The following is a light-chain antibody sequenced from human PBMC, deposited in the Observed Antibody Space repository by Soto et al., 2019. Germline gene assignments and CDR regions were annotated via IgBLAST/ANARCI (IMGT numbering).Light chain of an antibody. J-gene: IGKJ1*01. V-gene: IGKV1-5*03. CDR2: KAS. CDR1: QSISSW. CDR3: QQYSDNWT. Sequence: TQSPSTLSASVGDRVTITCRASQSISSWLAWYQQKPGTAPKLLIYKASTLQSGVPSRFSGSGSGTEFTLTISSLQPDDFATYYCQQYSDNWTFGQGTKVDIK.